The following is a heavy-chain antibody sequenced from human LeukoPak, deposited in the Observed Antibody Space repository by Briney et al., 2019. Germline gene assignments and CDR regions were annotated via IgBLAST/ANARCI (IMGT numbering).Heavy chain of an antibody. CDR3: ARGPTVTRGTYYYGMDV. Sequence: SETLSLTCAVYGGSFSGYYWSWIRQPPGKGLEWIGEINHSGSTNYNPSLKSRVTIPVDASKNQFSLKLSSVTAADTAVYYCARGPTVTRGTYYYGMDVWGKGTTVTVSS. D-gene: IGHD4-17*01. CDR1: GGSFSGYY. J-gene: IGHJ6*04. V-gene: IGHV4-34*01. CDR2: INHSGST.